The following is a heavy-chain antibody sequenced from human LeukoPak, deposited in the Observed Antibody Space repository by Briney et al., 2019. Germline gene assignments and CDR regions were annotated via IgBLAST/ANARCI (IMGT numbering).Heavy chain of an antibody. CDR2: MYFSGST. D-gene: IGHD1-26*01. CDR1: GGSVSSSFYY. J-gene: IGHJ4*02. CDR3: ANAASYSVDY. Sequence: PSETLSLTCTVSGGSVSSSFYYWGWIRQPPGKGLEWIGSMYFSGSTHYHPSLKSRVTISVDTSKNQFSLKLTSVTAADTAVYYCANAASYSVDYWGQGTLVTVSS. V-gene: IGHV4-39*01.